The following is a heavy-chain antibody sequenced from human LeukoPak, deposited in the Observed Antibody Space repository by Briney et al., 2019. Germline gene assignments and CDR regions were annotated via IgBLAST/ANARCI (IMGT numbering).Heavy chain of an antibody. Sequence: SETLSLTCSVSGGSISSYYWTWIRQPAGKGLEWIGRVYTSGSTHYNPSLKTRLTMSVDTSKNQFSLKLSSVTAADTAVYYCARLITGTTTAFDIWGQGTMVTVSS. CDR1: GGSISSYY. CDR3: ARLITGTTTAFDI. V-gene: IGHV4-4*07. CDR2: VYTSGST. D-gene: IGHD1-7*01. J-gene: IGHJ3*02.